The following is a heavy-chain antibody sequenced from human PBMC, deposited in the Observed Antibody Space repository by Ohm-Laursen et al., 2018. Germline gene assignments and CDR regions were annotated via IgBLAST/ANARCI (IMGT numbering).Heavy chain of an antibody. CDR1: GFTVSSNY. CDR3: ETTVTADH. Sequence: SLRLSCAASGFTVSSNYMSWVRQAPGKGLEWVSVIYSDGSTYYADSVKGRFTISRDNSKNTLYPQINSLRAEDTAVYYCETTVTADHWGQGTLVTVSS. J-gene: IGHJ4*02. V-gene: IGHV3-66*01. D-gene: IGHD4-17*01. CDR2: IYSDGST.